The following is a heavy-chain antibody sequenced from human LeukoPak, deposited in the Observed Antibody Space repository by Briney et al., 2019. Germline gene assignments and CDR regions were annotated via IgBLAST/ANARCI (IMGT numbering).Heavy chain of an antibody. D-gene: IGHD3-10*01. V-gene: IGHV1-3*01. CDR3: ARDHAWFGEFAFDY. CDR2: INAGNGAT. Sequence: ASVKVSCKTSGYSFTTYTIHWVRQAPGQRPECMGWINAGNGATKYSQNFQGRVTITRDTSASTVYMELSSLKSEDTAVYYCARDHAWFGEFAFDYWGQGTLVTVSS. CDR1: GYSFTTYT. J-gene: IGHJ4*02.